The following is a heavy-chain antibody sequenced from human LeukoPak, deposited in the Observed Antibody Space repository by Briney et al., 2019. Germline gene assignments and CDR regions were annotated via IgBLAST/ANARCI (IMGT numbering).Heavy chain of an antibody. Sequence: SETLSLACTVSGVSISTGSYYWSWIRQPAGKGLEWIALIYTSGSTNYNPSLRSRVTISVDTSKNQFSLRLSSVTAADPAVYYCARGSSGYFIYWGQGTLVTVSS. CDR2: IYTSGST. V-gene: IGHV4-61*02. CDR1: GVSISTGSYY. J-gene: IGHJ4*02. CDR3: ARGSSGYFIY. D-gene: IGHD3-22*01.